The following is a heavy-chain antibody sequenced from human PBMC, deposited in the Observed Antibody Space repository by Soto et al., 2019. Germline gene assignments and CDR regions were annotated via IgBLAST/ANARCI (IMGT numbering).Heavy chain of an antibody. CDR1: GGTFSSYA. Sequence: SLKVSCKASGGTFSSYAISWVRHAPGQGLEWMGGIIPIFGTANHAQKFQGRVTITADESTSTAYMELSSLRSEHTAAYSCASSYTIFAPRPCLDVRGKGTPVSV. CDR3: ASSYTIFAPRPCLDV. J-gene: IGHJ6*03. CDR2: IIPIFGTA. V-gene: IGHV1-69*13. D-gene: IGHD3-3*01.